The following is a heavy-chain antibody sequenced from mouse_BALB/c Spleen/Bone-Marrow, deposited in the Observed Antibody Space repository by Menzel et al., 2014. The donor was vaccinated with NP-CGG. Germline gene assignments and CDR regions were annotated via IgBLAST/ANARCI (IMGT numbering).Heavy chain of an antibody. CDR3: ARGGHDFSLDY. D-gene: IGHD2-4*01. V-gene: IGHV1-69*01. Sequence: QVQLQQPGAEFVMPWASVKMSCKASGYTFTDKWMHWVKQRPGQGLEWIGAIDTSDSYINYNQKFKGKASLTVDASSSTAYMHLSSLTSDDSAVYYCARGGHDFSLDYWGQGTSVIVSS. J-gene: IGHJ4*01. CDR2: IDTSDSYI. CDR1: GYTFTDKW.